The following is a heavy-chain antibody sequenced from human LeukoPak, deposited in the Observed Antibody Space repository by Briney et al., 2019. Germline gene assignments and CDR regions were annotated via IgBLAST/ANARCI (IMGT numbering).Heavy chain of an antibody. D-gene: IGHD6-13*01. V-gene: IGHV3-23*01. CDR3: AKEYSSSWYAVWFDP. CDR2: ITNGGNT. J-gene: IGHJ5*02. CDR1: GFTFSSYA. Sequence: PGGSLRLSCAASGFTFSSYAMSWVRQAPGKGLEWVSVITNGGNTYYADSVKGRFTIARDNSKNTLFLQMNSLRAEDTAVYYCAKEYSSSWYAVWFDPGGQGTLVTVS.